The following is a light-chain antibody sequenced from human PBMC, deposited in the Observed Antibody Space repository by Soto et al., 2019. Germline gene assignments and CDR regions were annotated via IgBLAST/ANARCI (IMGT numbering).Light chain of an antibody. CDR2: DAS. CDR1: QSVSSY. CDR3: QPRSNWPKT. J-gene: IGKJ1*01. V-gene: IGKV3-11*01. Sequence: EIVLTQSPATLSLSPGERATLSCRASQSVSSYLAWYQQKPGQAPRLLIYDASTSATGIPARFSGRGSVTDFTLTISSLEPEDFAVYYCQPRSNWPKTFGQGTKVEIK.